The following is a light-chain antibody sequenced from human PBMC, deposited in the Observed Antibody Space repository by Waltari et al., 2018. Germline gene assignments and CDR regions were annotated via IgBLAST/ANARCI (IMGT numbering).Light chain of an antibody. Sequence: QLVLTQSPSASASLGASVKLTCTLSSGHSSNVIAWLHQQPEKSPRYLMKVNSDGSHSKGDKIPDRFSGSSSGTEHYLTISSLQSEDEADYYCQTGGHGTWVFGGGTKLTVL. CDR3: QTGGHGTWV. CDR2: VNSDGSH. J-gene: IGLJ3*02. CDR1: SGHSSNV. V-gene: IGLV4-69*01.